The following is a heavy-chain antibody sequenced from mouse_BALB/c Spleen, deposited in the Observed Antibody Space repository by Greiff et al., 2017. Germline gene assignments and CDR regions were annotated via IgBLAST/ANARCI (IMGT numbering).Heavy chain of an antibody. D-gene: IGHD1-1*01. CDR3: ARRYYGSSYWYFDV. V-gene: IGHV5-6-2*01. CDR1: GFTFSSYY. CDR2: INSNGGST. J-gene: IGHJ1*01. Sequence: EVKLVESGGGLVQPGGSLKLSCAASGFTFSSYYMSWVRQTPEKRLELVAAINSNGGSTYYPDTVKGRFTISRDNAKNTLYLQMSSLKSEDTALYYCARRYYGSSYWYFDVWGAGTTVTVSS.